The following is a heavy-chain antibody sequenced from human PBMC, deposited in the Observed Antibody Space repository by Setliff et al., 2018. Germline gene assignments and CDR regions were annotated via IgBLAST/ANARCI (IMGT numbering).Heavy chain of an antibody. CDR3: ARMTGFSYMDV. V-gene: IGHV4-34*01. J-gene: IGHJ6*03. D-gene: IGHD3-3*01. CDR2: INHSGST. CDR1: GGSFSGYY. Sequence: LSLTCAVYGGSFSGYYWSWIRQPPGKGLEWIGEINHSGSTNYNPSLKSRVSISLDTSKSQFFLQLNSVTAADTAVYFCARMTGFSYMDVWGKGIPVTVSS.